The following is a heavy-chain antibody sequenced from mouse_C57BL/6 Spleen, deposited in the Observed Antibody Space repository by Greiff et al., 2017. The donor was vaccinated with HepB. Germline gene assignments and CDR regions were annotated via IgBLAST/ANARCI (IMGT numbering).Heavy chain of an antibody. D-gene: IGHD1-1*01. Sequence: ESGPGLVKPSQSLSLTCSVTGYSITSGYYWNWIRQFPGNKLEWMGYISYDGSNNYNPSLKNRISITRDTSKNQFFLKLNSVTTEDTATYYCARGGDYYGSPFAYWGQGTLVTVSA. J-gene: IGHJ3*01. CDR1: GYSITSGYY. CDR2: ISYDGSN. V-gene: IGHV3-6*01. CDR3: ARGGDYYGSPFAY.